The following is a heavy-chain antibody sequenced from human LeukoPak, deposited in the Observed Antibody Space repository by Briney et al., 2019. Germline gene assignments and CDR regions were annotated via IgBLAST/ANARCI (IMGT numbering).Heavy chain of an antibody. CDR1: GFSFNTYT. D-gene: IGHD3-22*01. V-gene: IGHV3-30-3*01. CDR3: ARAELETPCSGNNCFYFDF. J-gene: IGHJ4*02. CDR2: ISYDGSNT. Sequence: PGGSLRLSCVASGFSFNTYTVHWVRQDPGKGLEWVALISYDGSNTYYADSVKGRFTIFRDIPMNTLYLQMNSLRAEDTALYYCARAELETPCSGNNCFYFDFWGQGTLVTVSS.